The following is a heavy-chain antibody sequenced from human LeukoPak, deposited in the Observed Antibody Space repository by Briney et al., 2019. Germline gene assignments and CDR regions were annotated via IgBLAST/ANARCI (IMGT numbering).Heavy chain of an antibody. CDR2: ISSDGSST. J-gene: IGHJ4*02. D-gene: IGHD3-22*01. Sequence: GGSLRLSCAVSGFTFSNYWMHWVRQAPGKGLVWVSCISSDGSSTNYADSVKGRFSISRDNAKNTLYLHMNSLRAEDTALYYCARPMISVMSLGADFWGEGSLVTVSS. CDR3: ARPMISVMSLGADF. V-gene: IGHV3-74*01. CDR1: GFTFSNYW.